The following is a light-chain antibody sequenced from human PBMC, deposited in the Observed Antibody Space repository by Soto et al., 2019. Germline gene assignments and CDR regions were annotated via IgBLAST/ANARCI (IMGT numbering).Light chain of an antibody. CDR1: QSVSSN. J-gene: IGKJ1*01. CDR3: QQYNSYPRT. CDR2: GAS. V-gene: IGKV3-15*01. Sequence: ETVMTQSPATLSVSPGERATLSCRASQSVSSNLAWYQQKPGQAPRLLIYGASTRATGIPARFSGSGSGTEFTLTISSLQPDDFATYYCQQYNSYPRTFGQGTKVDIK.